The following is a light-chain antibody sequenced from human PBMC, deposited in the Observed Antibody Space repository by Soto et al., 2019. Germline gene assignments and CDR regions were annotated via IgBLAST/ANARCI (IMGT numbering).Light chain of an antibody. J-gene: IGKJ2*01. CDR2: GAS. Sequence: EIVLTQSPGTLSLSPGERATLSCRASQSVCSSYLARYQQKPGQAPRLLISGASSRATGIPDRFSVSGSGTDLTRTISGHEPEDFSVYYCHQYWSSSYTFGQGTKLEIK. CDR1: QSVCSSY. CDR3: HQYWSSSYT. V-gene: IGKV3-20*01.